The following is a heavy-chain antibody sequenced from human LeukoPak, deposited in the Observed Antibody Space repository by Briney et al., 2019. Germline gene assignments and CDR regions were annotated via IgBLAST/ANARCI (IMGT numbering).Heavy chain of an antibody. V-gene: IGHV3-74*01. CDR3: ATSLGPNWFDP. CDR2: IKGDTSYA. CDR1: GFMFNNYW. J-gene: IGHJ5*02. Sequence: GGSLRLSCAASGFMFNNYWMHWVRQAPGRGLEWVSRIKGDTSYANYADSVKGRFTISRDNAKNTLYLQMNSLRAEDTAVYYCATSLGPNWFDPWGQGTLVTVSS.